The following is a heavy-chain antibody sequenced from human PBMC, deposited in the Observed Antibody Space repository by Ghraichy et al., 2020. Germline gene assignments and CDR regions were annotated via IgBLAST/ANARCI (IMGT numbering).Heavy chain of an antibody. CDR1: GGSISSYY. J-gene: IGHJ6*02. D-gene: IGHD3-10*01. CDR2: IYYSGST. Sequence: ETLSLTCTVSGGSISSYYWSWIRQPPGKGLEWIGYIYYSGSTNYNPSLKSRVTISVDTSKNQFSLKLSPVTAADTAVYYCARAVGGWFGDPFYYYYGMDVWGRGTTVTVS. V-gene: IGHV4-59*01. CDR3: ARAVGGWFGDPFYYYYGMDV.